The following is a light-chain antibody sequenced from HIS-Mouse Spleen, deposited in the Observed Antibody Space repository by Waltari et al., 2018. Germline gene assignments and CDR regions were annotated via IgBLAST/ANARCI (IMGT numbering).Light chain of an antibody. CDR2: RNN. V-gene: IGLV1-47*01. J-gene: IGLJ2*01. CDR3: AAWDDSLSGV. Sequence: QSVLTQPPSASGTPGPRVTISCSGRSSNIGSNYVYWYQQPPATAPKLLIYRNNQRPSGVPDRFSGSKSGTSASLAISGLRSEDEADYYCAAWDDSLSGVFGGGTKLTVL. CDR1: SSNIGSNY.